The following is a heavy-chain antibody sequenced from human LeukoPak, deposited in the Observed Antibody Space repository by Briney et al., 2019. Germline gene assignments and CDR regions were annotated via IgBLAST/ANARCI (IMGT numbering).Heavy chain of an antibody. Sequence: GASVKVSCKASGYTFTGYYMHWLRQAPGQGLEWMGWINPNSGGTNYAQKFQGRVTMTRDTSISTAYMELSRLRSDDTAVYYCARGQHTDYGDYDGWGHWGQGTLVTVSS. CDR3: ARGQHTDYGDYDGWGH. V-gene: IGHV1-2*02. CDR1: GYTFTGYY. D-gene: IGHD4-17*01. CDR2: INPNSGGT. J-gene: IGHJ4*02.